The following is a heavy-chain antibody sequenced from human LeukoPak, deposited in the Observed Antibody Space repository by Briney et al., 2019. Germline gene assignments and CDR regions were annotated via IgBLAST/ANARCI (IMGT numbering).Heavy chain of an antibody. CDR3: AKDGYLEAAAGTYDFDY. CDR2: IWYDGSNK. D-gene: IGHD6-13*01. V-gene: IGHV3-30*02. CDR1: GFTFSSYG. Sequence: GSLRLSCAASGFTFSSYGMHWVRQAPGKGLEWVAVIWYDGSNKYYADSVKGRFTISRDNSKNTLYLQMNSLRAEDTAVYYCAKDGYLEAAAGTYDFDYWGQGTLVTVSS. J-gene: IGHJ4*02.